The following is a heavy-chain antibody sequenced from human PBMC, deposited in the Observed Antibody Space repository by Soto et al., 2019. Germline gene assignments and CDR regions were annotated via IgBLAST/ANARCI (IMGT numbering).Heavy chain of an antibody. Sequence: SLRLSCAASGFTFSSYSMNWVRQAPGKGLEWVSSISSSSSYIYYADSVKGRFTISRDNAKNSPYLQMNSLRAEDTAVYYCAREVVVTASTYFDYWGQGTLVTVSS. D-gene: IGHD2-21*02. V-gene: IGHV3-21*01. J-gene: IGHJ4*02. CDR3: AREVVVTASTYFDY. CDR2: ISSSSSYI. CDR1: GFTFSSYS.